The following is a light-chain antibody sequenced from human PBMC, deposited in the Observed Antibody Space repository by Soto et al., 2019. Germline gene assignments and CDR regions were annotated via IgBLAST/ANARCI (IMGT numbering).Light chain of an antibody. CDR1: QDIRSA. Sequence: IQLTQSPSSLSASVGDRVTITCRASQDIRSAFGWYQQKPGKVPKLLIYAASTLQSGVPSRFSGSRSGTAFTLTISSLQPEDFATYYCLLDFSYFWAFGQGTKVEIK. V-gene: IGKV1-6*01. J-gene: IGKJ1*01. CDR3: LLDFSYFWA. CDR2: AAS.